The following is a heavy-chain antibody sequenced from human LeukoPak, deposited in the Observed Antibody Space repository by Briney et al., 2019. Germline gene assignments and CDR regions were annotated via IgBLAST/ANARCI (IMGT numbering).Heavy chain of an antibody. J-gene: IGHJ4*02. Sequence: KPSETLSLTCAVPGGSITSYYWSWIRQHPGKGLEWIGYIYYSGSTYYNPSLKSRVTISLDTSKNQFSLKLSSVTAADTAVYYCARDQEDSGTDYWGQGTLVTVSS. V-gene: IGHV4-59*06. CDR1: GGSITSYY. CDR3: ARDQEDSGTDY. CDR2: IYYSGST. D-gene: IGHD3-10*01.